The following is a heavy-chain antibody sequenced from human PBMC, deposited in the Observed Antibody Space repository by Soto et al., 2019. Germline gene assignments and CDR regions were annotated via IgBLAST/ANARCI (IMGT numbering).Heavy chain of an antibody. CDR1: GGSMSSYF. CDR3: ARVKTVDYYGMGV. CDR2: IHSSGTT. V-gene: IGHV4-4*07. Sequence: SETLSLTCNVSGGSMSSYFWSWIRQPAGKGLEWIGRIHSSGTTNYNPSLKSRVTMSIDTSKNQFSLKLTSVTAADTAVYFCARVKTVDYYGMGVWGQGTTVTVSS. J-gene: IGHJ6*02.